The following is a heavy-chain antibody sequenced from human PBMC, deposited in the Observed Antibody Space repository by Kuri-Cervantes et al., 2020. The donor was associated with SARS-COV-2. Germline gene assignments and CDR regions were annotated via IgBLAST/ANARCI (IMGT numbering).Heavy chain of an antibody. Sequence: GGSLRLSCAASGFTFSSYWMSWVRQAPGKGLEWVSAISGSGGSTYYADSVKGRFTISRDNSKNTLYLQMNSLRAEDTAVYYCAKVRGSSSSRYYYYYMDVWGKGTTVTVSS. D-gene: IGHD6-6*01. J-gene: IGHJ6*03. CDR1: GFTFSSYW. CDR2: ISGSGGST. CDR3: AKVRGSSSSRYYYYYMDV. V-gene: IGHV3-23*01.